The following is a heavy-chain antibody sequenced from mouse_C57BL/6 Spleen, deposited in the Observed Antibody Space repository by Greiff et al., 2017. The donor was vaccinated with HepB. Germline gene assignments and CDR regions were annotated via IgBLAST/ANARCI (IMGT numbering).Heavy chain of an antibody. CDR2: IDPANGNT. J-gene: IGHJ1*03. Sequence: VQLQQSVAELVRPGASVKLSCTASGFNIKNTYMHWVKQRPEQGLEWIGRIDPANGNTKYAPKFQGKATITADTSSNTAYLQLSSLTSEDTAIYYCARSLITTVVGEYFDVWGTGTTVTVSS. V-gene: IGHV14-3*01. D-gene: IGHD1-1*01. CDR1: GFNIKNTY. CDR3: ARSLITTVVGEYFDV.